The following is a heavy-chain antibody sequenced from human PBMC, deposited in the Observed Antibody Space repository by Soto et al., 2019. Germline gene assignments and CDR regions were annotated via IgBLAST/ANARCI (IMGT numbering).Heavy chain of an antibody. CDR3: AHRPDTIIAARPRNWFDP. CDR2: IYWDDDK. D-gene: IGHD6-6*01. CDR1: GFSLSTSVVG. Sequence: GPTLVNPTQTLTLTRTFSGFSLSTSVVGVGWIRQPPGKALEWLALIYWDDDKRYSPSLKSRLTITKDTSKNQVVLTMTNMDPVDTATYYCAHRPDTIIAARPRNWFDPWGQGTLVTVSS. J-gene: IGHJ5*02. V-gene: IGHV2-5*02.